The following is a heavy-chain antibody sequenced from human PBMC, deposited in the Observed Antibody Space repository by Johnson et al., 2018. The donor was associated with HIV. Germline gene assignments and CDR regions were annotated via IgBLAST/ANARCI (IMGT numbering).Heavy chain of an antibody. Sequence: VQLVESGGGLVQPGRSLRLSCAASGFTFDDYAMHWVRQAPGKGLEWVSGISWNSGSIGYADSVKGRFTISRDNAKKTLYLQMISLRAEDTAVYYCAKGLRCSSGHPFAFDFWGHATMVTVSS. CDR1: GFTFDDYA. D-gene: IGHD3-22*01. CDR2: ISWNSGSI. V-gene: IGHV3-9*01. CDR3: AKGLRCSSGHPFAFDF. J-gene: IGHJ3*01.